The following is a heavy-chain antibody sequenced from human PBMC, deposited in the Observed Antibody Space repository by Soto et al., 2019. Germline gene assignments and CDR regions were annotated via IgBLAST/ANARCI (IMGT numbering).Heavy chain of an antibody. CDR3: AREPRNHYYYYYGMDV. Sequence: PGGSLSLSCAASGFTFSSYWMSWVRQAPGKGLEWVANIKQDGSEKYYVDSVKGRFTISRDNAKNSLYLQMNSLRAEDTAVYYCAREPRNHYYYYYGMDVWGQGTTVTVSS. J-gene: IGHJ6*02. CDR2: IKQDGSEK. V-gene: IGHV3-7*03. CDR1: GFTFSSYW.